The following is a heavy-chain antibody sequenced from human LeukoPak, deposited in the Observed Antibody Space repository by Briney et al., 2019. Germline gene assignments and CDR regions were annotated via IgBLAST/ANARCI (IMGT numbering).Heavy chain of an antibody. J-gene: IGHJ4*02. V-gene: IGHV1-18*01. CDR2: ISGSNGNT. Sequence: ASVKVSCKAFGYTFNRYGVSWVRQAPGQGLEWIGWISGSNGNTNYAQNFQGRVTMTSDSSTSTAYMELRSLRSDDTAVYYCARGFLGGCSGGSCYSDQYYFDYWGQGTLVTVSS. D-gene: IGHD2-15*01. CDR3: ARGFLGGCSGGSCYSDQYYFDY. CDR1: GYTFNRYG.